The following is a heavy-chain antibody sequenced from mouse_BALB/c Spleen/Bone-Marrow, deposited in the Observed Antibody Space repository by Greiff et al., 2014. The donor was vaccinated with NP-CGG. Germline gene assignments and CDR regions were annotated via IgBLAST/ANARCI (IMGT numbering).Heavy chain of an antibody. D-gene: IGHD2-2*01. CDR3: ARSGGGYDGFAY. CDR2: INPSTGYT. Sequence: QVQLQQSGAALAKPGASVKMSCKASGYTFTSYWMHWVKQRPGQGLEWIGYINPSTGYTEYNQKFKDKATLTAEKSSSTAYMQLSSLTAEDSAVYYCARSGGGYDGFAYWGQGTLVTVSA. V-gene: IGHV1-7*01. J-gene: IGHJ3*01. CDR1: GYTFTSYW.